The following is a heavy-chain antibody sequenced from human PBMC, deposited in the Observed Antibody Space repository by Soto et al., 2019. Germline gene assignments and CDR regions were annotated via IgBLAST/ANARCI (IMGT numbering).Heavy chain of an antibody. D-gene: IGHD6-13*01. CDR2: INHSGST. J-gene: IGHJ6*02. V-gene: IGHV4-34*01. Sequence: QVQLQQWGAGLLKPSETLSLTCAVYGGSFSGYYWSWIRQPPGKGLEWIGEINHSGSTNYNPSLTSRVTISVATYKNQFSLKLSSVTAADTAVYYCARRGSSSWYPYYYYGMDVWGQGTTVTVSS. CDR3: ARRGSSSWYPYYYYGMDV. CDR1: GGSFSGYY.